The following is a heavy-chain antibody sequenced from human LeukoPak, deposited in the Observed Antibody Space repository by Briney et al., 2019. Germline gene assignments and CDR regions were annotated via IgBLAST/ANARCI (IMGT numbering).Heavy chain of an antibody. CDR3: ARDRTTVTGRDWYFDL. D-gene: IGHD4-17*01. Sequence: SETLSLTCTVSGGSISSGGYYWNWIRQHPGKGLEWIAYMYHSGSPHYNPSLKSRVIISVDTPKNQFSLILSSVTAADTAVCYCARDRTTVTGRDWYFDLWGRGTLVTVSS. CDR2: MYHSGSP. V-gene: IGHV4-31*03. J-gene: IGHJ2*01. CDR1: GGSISSGGYY.